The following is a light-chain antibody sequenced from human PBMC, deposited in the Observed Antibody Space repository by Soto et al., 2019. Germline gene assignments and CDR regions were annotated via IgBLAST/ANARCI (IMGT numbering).Light chain of an antibody. CDR3: QQYNSFPGT. CDR2: DVS. V-gene: IGKV1-5*01. Sequence: DIQMTQSPSILSASVGDSVTITCRASQIITSWLAWYQQKPGKAPKLLISDVSNLESGVPSRFSGSGYGTEFTLTISSLQPDDFATHYCQQYNSFPGTFGLGTKVDIK. J-gene: IGKJ1*01. CDR1: QIITSW.